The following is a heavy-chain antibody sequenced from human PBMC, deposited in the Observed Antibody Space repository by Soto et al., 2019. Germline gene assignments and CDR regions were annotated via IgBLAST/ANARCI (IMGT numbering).Heavy chain of an antibody. Sequence: QVQLVESGGGLVKPGGSLRLSCAASGFSFSDYYMSWIRQAPGKGLEWVSYISSSGSTIYYADSVKGRFTVSRDNAKDSLLLQVNSLLAEDTAVDYCARNGYCSRDACSYGVDVWGQGTTVTVSS. CDR1: GFSFSDYY. J-gene: IGHJ6*02. CDR2: ISSSGSTI. D-gene: IGHD2-15*01. V-gene: IGHV3-11*01. CDR3: ARNGYCSRDACSYGVDV.